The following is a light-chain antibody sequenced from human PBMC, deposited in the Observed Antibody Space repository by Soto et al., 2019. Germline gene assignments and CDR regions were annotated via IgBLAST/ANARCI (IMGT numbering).Light chain of an antibody. CDR1: QGISSY. CDR2: AAS. Sequence: DIQLTQSPSFLSASVGDRVTITCRASQGISSYLAWYQQKPGKAPKLLIYAASTLQSGVPSRFSGSGSGTEFTLTISSLHPEDFATYYCQQLNSYPLYTFGQGTKLVIK. V-gene: IGKV1-9*01. J-gene: IGKJ2*01. CDR3: QQLNSYPLYT.